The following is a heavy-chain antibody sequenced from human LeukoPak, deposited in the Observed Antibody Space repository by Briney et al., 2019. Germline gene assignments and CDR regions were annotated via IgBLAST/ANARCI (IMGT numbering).Heavy chain of an antibody. CDR2: IYYSGST. V-gene: IGHV4-59*12. CDR3: ARAEAATTNPRFES. CDR1: GGSISSYY. D-gene: IGHD5-12*01. J-gene: IGHJ4*02. Sequence: SETLSLTCTVSGGSISSYYWSWIRQPPGKGLEWIGWIYYSGSTNYNPSLKSRLTISVDTSKNQFSLKLTSETAADTAVYYCARAEAATTNPRFESWGQGTLVTVSS.